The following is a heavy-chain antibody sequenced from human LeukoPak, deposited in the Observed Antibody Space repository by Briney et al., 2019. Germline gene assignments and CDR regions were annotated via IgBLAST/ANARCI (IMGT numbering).Heavy chain of an antibody. D-gene: IGHD3-22*01. V-gene: IGHV3-66*01. CDR2: IYSGGTT. Sequence: GGSLRLSCVVSGFTVTSNYMSWVRQAPGKGLEWVSVIYSGGTTNYADSVKGRFTVYRDDSQNTLFLQMNSLRAEDTAVYYCARYYYDGSGDYWGRGTRVTVST. CDR1: GFTVTSNY. CDR3: ARYYYDGSGDY. J-gene: IGHJ4*02.